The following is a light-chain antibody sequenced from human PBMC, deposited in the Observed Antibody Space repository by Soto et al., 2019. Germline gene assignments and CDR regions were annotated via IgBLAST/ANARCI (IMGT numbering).Light chain of an antibody. CDR3: QHYNSYSEA. V-gene: IGKV1-5*03. CDR1: QSIGSW. J-gene: IGKJ1*01. Sequence: DVQMSLSPSVLSATVGDRVTITCRASQSIGSWVAWYQQKPGRAPNLLIHKASHLESGVPSRFSGSGSGTEFTLTISSLQPGDFATYYCQHYNSYSEALGQGTKVDI. CDR2: KAS.